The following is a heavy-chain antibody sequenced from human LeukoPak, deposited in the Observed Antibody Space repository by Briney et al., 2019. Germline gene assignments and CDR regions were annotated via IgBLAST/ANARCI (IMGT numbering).Heavy chain of an antibody. Sequence: PGGSLRLSCAGSGFTFSSHMMNWVRQAPGKGLEWVSSISGSQTYIYYADSVKGRFTISRDNGKNSLFLQMDSLRAEDTAVYYCARGAEATSSFFDYWGQGIPVTASS. CDR3: ARGAEATSSFFDY. CDR1: GFTFSSHM. CDR2: ISGSQTYI. D-gene: IGHD1-26*01. V-gene: IGHV3-21*06. J-gene: IGHJ4*02.